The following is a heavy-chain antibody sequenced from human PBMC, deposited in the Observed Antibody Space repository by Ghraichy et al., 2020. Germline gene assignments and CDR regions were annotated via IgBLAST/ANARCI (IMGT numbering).Heavy chain of an antibody. Sequence: SETLSLTCTVSGGSINTYYWSWIRQPPGKGLEYIAYIHYSGTTNYNPSLKTRVTISMDVSKNQFSMKLSSVTAADTAVYFCARAGPLGYCATADCLPYYYYAFEVWGQGTTVTVSS. CDR2: IHYSGTT. J-gene: IGHJ6*02. V-gene: IGHV4-59*01. CDR3: ARAGPLGYCATADCLPYYYYAFEV. D-gene: IGHD2-8*01. CDR1: GGSINTYY.